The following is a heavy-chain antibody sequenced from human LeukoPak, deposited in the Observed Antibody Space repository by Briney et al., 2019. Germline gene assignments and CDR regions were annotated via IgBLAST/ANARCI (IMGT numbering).Heavy chain of an antibody. J-gene: IGHJ6*04. Sequence: GGSLRLSCAASGFTFSSYSMNWVRQAPGKGLEWVSSISSSSSYIYYADSVKGRFTISRDNAKNSLYLQMNSLRAEDTAVYYCAREGYYDFWSGPDPLDVWGKGTTVTVSS. CDR1: GFTFSSYS. D-gene: IGHD3-3*01. V-gene: IGHV3-21*01. CDR2: ISSSSSYI. CDR3: AREGYYDFWSGPDPLDV.